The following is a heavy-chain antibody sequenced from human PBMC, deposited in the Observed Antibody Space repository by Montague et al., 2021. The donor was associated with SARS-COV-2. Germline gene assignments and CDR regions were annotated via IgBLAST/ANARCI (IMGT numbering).Heavy chain of an antibody. CDR2: TYYRSKWYT. J-gene: IGHJ4*02. V-gene: IGHV6-1*01. CDR1: GDSVSSNSAA. CDR3: AREGTVPGPRGIYFDD. Sequence: CAISGDSVSSNSAAWNWIRQSPSGGLEWLGRTYYRSKWYTDYAPSVKTRITITPDTSNNQFSLHLSSVTPGDTAGYYCAREGTVPGPRGIYFDDWGQGTLVTVSS. D-gene: IGHD1-1*01.